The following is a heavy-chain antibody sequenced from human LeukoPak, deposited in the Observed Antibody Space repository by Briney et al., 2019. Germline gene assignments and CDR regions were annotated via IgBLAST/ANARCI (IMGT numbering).Heavy chain of an antibody. CDR3: ARCLRRAGSWRRMDV. D-gene: IGHD5-12*01. CDR2: IIPILGIA. Sequence: PRASVKVSCKASGGTFSSYAISWVRQAPGQGLEWMGRIIPILGIANYAQKFQGRVTITADKSTSTAYMELSSLRSEDTAVYYCARCLRRAGSWRRMDVWGQGTMVTVSS. V-gene: IGHV1-69*04. CDR1: GGTFSSYA. J-gene: IGHJ6*02.